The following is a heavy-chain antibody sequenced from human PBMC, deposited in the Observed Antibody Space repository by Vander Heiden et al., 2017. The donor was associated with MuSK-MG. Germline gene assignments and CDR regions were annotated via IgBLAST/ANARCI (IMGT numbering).Heavy chain of an antibody. CDR3: ARGIIAVADIDY. J-gene: IGHJ4*02. D-gene: IGHD6-19*01. CDR1: GGSIRSGGYY. CDR2: IYYSGST. V-gene: IGHV4-31*03. Sequence: QVQLQESGPGLVKPSQTLSLTCTVSGGSIRSGGYYCSWTRQHPGKGLEWIGYIYYSGSTYYNPSIKSRVTISVDTSKNQFSLKLSSVTAADTAVYYCARGIIAVADIDYWGQGTLVTVSS.